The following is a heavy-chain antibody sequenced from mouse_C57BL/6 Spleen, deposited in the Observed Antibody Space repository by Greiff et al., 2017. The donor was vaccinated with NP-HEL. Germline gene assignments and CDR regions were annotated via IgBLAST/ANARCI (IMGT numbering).Heavy chain of an antibody. J-gene: IGHJ2*01. CDR1: GYTFTSYW. D-gene: IGHD2-3*01. V-gene: IGHV1-55*01. CDR3: ARSDGYSYYFDY. CDR2: IYPGSGST. Sequence: QVQLQQPGAELVKPGASVKMSCKASGYTFTSYWITWVKQRPGQGLEWIGDIYPGSGSTNYNEKFKSKATLTVDTSSSTAYMQLSSLTSEDSAVYYCARSDGYSYYFDYWGQGTTLTVSS.